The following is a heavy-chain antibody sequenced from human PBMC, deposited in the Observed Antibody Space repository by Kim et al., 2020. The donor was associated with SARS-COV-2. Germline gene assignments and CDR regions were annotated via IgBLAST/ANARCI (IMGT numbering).Heavy chain of an antibody. V-gene: IGHV3-11*06. CDR3: ARDRGRLWFGELRVNWFDP. J-gene: IGHJ5*02. CDR1: GFTFSDYY. D-gene: IGHD3-10*01. CDR2: ISSSSSYT. Sequence: GGSLRLSCAASGFTFSDYYMSWIRQAPGKGLEWVSYISSSSSYTNYADSVKGRFTISRDNAKNSLYLQMNSLRAEDTAVYYCARDRGRLWFGELRVNWFDPWGQGTLVTVSS.